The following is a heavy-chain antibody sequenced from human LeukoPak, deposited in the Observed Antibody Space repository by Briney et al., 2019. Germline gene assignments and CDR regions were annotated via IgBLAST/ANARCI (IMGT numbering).Heavy chain of an antibody. CDR3: ARRTAKWNHRYPEFDP. J-gene: IGHJ5*01. Sequence: SETLSLTCTVSGGSISGYYWSWVRQPPGKGLEWIGDIYFGGTTNYKTSLKSRVTISLHTSTNQFSLNLTSVTAADTAEYFCARRTAKWNHRYPEFDPWGQGTLVIVSS. CDR2: IYFGGTT. CDR1: GGSISGYY. D-gene: IGHD1-14*01. V-gene: IGHV4-59*08.